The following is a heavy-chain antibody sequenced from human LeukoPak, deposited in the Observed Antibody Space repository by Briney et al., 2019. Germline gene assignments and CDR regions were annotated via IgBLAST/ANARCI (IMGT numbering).Heavy chain of an antibody. CDR1: GFTFDDYG. CDR2: INWNGGST. D-gene: IGHD5-18*01. J-gene: IGHJ6*03. V-gene: IGHV3-20*04. Sequence: PGGSLSLSCAASGFTFDDYGMSWGRQAPGKGLEWVSGINWNGGSTGYADSVKGRFTISRDNAKNSLYLQMNSLRAEDTALYYCARAVTESGYYYYYMDVWGKGTTVTVSS. CDR3: ARAVTESGYYYYYMDV.